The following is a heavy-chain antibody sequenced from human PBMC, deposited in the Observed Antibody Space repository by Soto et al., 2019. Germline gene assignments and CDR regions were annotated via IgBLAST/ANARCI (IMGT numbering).Heavy chain of an antibody. CDR2: IHYGGST. CDR3: ARDSSIARFFI. CDR1: GGSISSGTYY. J-gene: IGHJ4*02. Sequence: SETLSLTXTVSGGSISSGTYYWGWIRQPPGKGLEWIGSIHYGGSTYYNPSLKSRVTISVDTSKNQFSLNLISVTAADPAVYYCARDSSIARFFIWGQGTLVTVSS. V-gene: IGHV4-39*02.